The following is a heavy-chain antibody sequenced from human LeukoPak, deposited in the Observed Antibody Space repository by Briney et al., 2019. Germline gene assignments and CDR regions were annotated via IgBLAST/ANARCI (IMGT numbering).Heavy chain of an antibody. CDR2: IGAYNGNT. J-gene: IGHJ4*02. D-gene: IGHD3-3*01. Sequence: ASVKVSCKASGYTFTSYGISWVRQAPGQGLEWMGWIGAYNGNTNYAQKLQGRVTMTTDTSTSTAYMELRSLRSDDTAVYYCARLDYDFWSGYPYYFDYWGQGTLVTVSS. V-gene: IGHV1-18*01. CDR3: ARLDYDFWSGYPYYFDY. CDR1: GYTFTSYG.